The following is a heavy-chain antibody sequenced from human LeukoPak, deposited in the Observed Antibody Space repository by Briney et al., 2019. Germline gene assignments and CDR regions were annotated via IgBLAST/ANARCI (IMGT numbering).Heavy chain of an antibody. CDR2: ISYDGSNE. D-gene: IGHD1-26*01. V-gene: IGHV3-30-3*01. CDR3: ARGPQYSGRIDY. J-gene: IGHJ4*02. Sequence: GASLRLSWPPAGFTFSSHTMHWARHAPGNGLGWVAVISYDGSNEYYEDSVKGRFTISRDSSRTTLYLQMISLRAEDTAVYYCARGPQYSGRIDYWGQGTLVTASS. CDR1: GFTFSSHT.